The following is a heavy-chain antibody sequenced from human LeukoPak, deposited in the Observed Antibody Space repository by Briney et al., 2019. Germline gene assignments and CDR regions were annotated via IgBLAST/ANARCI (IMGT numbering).Heavy chain of an antibody. V-gene: IGHV1-2*02. J-gene: IGHJ4*02. Sequence: ASVKVSCKTSGYIFTGHYLHWVRQAPGQGLEWMGWINTNSGGINYAQKFQGRVTMTRDTSISTAYMELSRLRSDDTAVYYCARAFWSGEYYFDYWGQGTLVTVSS. CDR2: INTNSGGI. CDR3: ARAFWSGEYYFDY. D-gene: IGHD3-3*01. CDR1: GYIFTGHY.